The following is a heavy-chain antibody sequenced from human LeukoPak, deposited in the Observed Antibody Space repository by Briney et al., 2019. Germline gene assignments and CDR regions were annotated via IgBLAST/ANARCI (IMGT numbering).Heavy chain of an antibody. J-gene: IGHJ4*02. CDR3: GRDTGGGGLLD. V-gene: IGHV3-30*04. D-gene: IGHD1-26*01. CDR2: ISYDGSNK. CDR1: GFTFSSYA. Sequence: GGSLRLSCAASGFTFSSYAMHWVRQAPGKGLEWVAVISYDGSNKYYADSVKGRLTISRDNSKNTLYLQMNSLRAEDTAVYYWGRDTGGGGLLDWGQGTLVTVSS.